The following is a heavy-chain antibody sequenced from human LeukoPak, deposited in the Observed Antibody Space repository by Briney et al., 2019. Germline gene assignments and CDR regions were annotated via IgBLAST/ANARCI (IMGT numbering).Heavy chain of an antibody. CDR3: ARVSGEDYYDSSGYYLFSN. CDR2: ISSSGSTI. Sequence: HPGGSLRLSCAASGFTFSSYEMNWVRQAPGKGLEWVSYISSSGSTIYYADSVKGRFTISRDNVKNSLYLQMNSLRAEDTAVYYCARVSGEDYYDSSGYYLFSNWGQGTLVTVSS. J-gene: IGHJ4*02. CDR1: GFTFSSYE. D-gene: IGHD3-22*01. V-gene: IGHV3-48*03.